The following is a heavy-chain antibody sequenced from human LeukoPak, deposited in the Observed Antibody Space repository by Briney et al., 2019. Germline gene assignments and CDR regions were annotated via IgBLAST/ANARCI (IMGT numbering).Heavy chain of an antibody. V-gene: IGHV4-39*07. CDR2: IYYSGST. Sequence: SETLSLTCTVSGGSISSSSYYWGWIRQPPGKGLEWIGSIYYSGSTYYNPSLKSRVTISVDTSKNQLSLKLSSVTAADTAVYYCARDGGAAAGPHNWGQGTLVTVSS. CDR1: GGSISSSSYY. D-gene: IGHD6-13*01. J-gene: IGHJ4*02. CDR3: ARDGGAAAGPHN.